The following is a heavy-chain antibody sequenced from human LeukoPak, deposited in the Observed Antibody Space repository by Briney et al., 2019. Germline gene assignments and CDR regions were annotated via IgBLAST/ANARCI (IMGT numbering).Heavy chain of an antibody. CDR3: ARGFKSSGYYSAYYFDY. CDR1: GGSISSGGYY. J-gene: IGHJ4*02. V-gene: IGHV4-31*03. Sequence: NPSETLSLTCTVSGGSISSGGYYWSWIRQHPGKGLEWIGYIYYSGSTYYNPSLKSRVTISVDTSKNQFSLKLSSVTAADTAVYYCARGFKSSGYYSAYYFDYWGQGTLVTVSS. CDR2: IYYSGST. D-gene: IGHD3-22*01.